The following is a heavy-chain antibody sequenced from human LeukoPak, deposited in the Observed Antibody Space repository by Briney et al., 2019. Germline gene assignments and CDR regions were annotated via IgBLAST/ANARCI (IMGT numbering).Heavy chain of an antibody. J-gene: IGHJ3*01. CDR2: IRGSGGGT. D-gene: IGHD4-17*01. Sequence: GGSLRLSCEASGFTFSNYALIWGRQPPGKGREGVSAIRGSGGGTQYADAVKGRFTISRDNSKNTLFLHMISLRAEDTAVYYCAKDPNGDYVGAFDFWGQGTVVTVSS. V-gene: IGHV3-23*01. CDR1: GFTFSNYA. CDR3: AKDPNGDYVGAFDF.